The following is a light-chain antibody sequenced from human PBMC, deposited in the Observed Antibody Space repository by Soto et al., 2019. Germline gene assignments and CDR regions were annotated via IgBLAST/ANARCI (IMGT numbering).Light chain of an antibody. CDR2: AAS. J-gene: IGKJ1*01. Sequence: DIQMTQSPSSLSAYVGDRVTITCRASQSISTYLNWYLQKPGKAPKLLIYAASSLQSGVPSRFSGSGSGTDFTLTISSLQPEDVATYFCQQGYSRPRTFGQGTKV. CDR3: QQGYSRPRT. V-gene: IGKV1-39*01. CDR1: QSISTY.